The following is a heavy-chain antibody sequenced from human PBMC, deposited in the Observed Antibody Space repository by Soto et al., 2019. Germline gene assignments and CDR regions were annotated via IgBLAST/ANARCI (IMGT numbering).Heavy chain of an antibody. Sequence: EVQVAESGGGLVQPGRSLRLSCAASGFTFHNFAMHWVRQVPGKGLEWVSGIAWDGGSRGYAGSVKGRFTISRDNARNSLYLQMRSLRAEDTVMYYCAKGGAVSMGYFDLWGQGTLVIVSS. J-gene: IGHJ4*02. D-gene: IGHD6-19*01. CDR1: GFTFHNFA. V-gene: IGHV3-9*01. CDR2: IAWDGGSR. CDR3: AKGGAVSMGYFDL.